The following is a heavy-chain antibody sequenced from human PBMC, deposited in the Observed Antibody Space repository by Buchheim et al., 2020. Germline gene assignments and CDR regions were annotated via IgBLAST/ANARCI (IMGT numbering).Heavy chain of an antibody. CDR2: ISSSSRTI. V-gene: IGHV3-48*02. J-gene: IGHJ6*02. Sequence: EVHLVESGGGLVQPGGALRLSCAASGVTFSSYDMNWVRQAPGKGLEWVAYISSSSRTISYADSVKGRFTISRDNAKSSLYLQMNSLGDEDTGLYFCATGGGAYYSYAMDVWGQGTT. D-gene: IGHD1-26*01. CDR3: ATGGGAYYSYAMDV. CDR1: GVTFSSYD.